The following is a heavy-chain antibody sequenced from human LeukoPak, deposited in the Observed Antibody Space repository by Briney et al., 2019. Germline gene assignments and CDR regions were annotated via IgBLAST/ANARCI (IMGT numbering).Heavy chain of an antibody. V-gene: IGHV3-11*04. CDR3: ARDLRGVVGDAFDI. CDR2: ISSSGSTI. J-gene: IGHJ3*02. Sequence: GGSLRLSWAAAGFTFSDYYMSWFRQAPGKGLEWVSYISSSGSTIYYADSVKGRFTISRDNAKNSLYLQMNSLRAEDTAVYYCARDLRGVVGDAFDIWGQGTMVTVSS. D-gene: IGHD3-3*01. CDR1: GFTFSDYY.